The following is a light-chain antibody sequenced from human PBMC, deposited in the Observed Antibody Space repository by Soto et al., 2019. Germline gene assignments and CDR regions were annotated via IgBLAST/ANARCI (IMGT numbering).Light chain of an antibody. V-gene: IGKV3-11*01. Sequence: EIVLTQSPATLSLSPGERATLSCRASQSISSYLVWYQQKPGQAPRLLIYDASNRATGTPARFSGSGSGTDFTLTISSLEPEDFAVYYCQQRYDWQITFGGGTKVEIK. J-gene: IGKJ4*01. CDR1: QSISSY. CDR2: DAS. CDR3: QQRYDWQIT.